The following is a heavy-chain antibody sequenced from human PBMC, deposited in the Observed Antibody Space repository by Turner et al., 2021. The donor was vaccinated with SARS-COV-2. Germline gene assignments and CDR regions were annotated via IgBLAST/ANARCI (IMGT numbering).Heavy chain of an antibody. J-gene: IGHJ4*02. CDR1: DGSISSNIYY. CDR3: ATREYSSGHFDY. CDR2: IYYSGDT. Sequence: QLQLQESGPGRVKPSETLSHTCTVSDGSISSNIYYWSWIRQSPGKGLEWIGSIYYSGDTFYNPSLKSRVTISMDTSKNQFSLRLTSVTAADTAVYYCATREYSSGHFDYWGQGTLFTVSS. D-gene: IGHD5-18*01. V-gene: IGHV4-39*01.